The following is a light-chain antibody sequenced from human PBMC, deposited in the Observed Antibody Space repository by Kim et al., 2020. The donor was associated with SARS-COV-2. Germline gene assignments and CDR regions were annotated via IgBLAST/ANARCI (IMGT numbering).Light chain of an antibody. J-gene: IGLJ3*02. CDR3: VLYMGSGISM. CDR2: STN. Sequence: GGTVTLPCGLSSGSVSTSYYPNWYQQTPGQAPRTLIYSTNTRSSGVPDRFSGSILGNKAALTITGAQADDESDYYCVLYMGSGISMFGGGTKLTV. CDR1: SGSVSTSYY. V-gene: IGLV8-61*01.